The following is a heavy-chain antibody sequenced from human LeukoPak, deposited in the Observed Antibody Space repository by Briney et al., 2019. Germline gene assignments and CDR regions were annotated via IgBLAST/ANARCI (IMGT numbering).Heavy chain of an antibody. CDR2: IHYSGST. D-gene: IGHD3-9*01. Sequence: PSETLSLTCTVSGGSISNHYWSWIRQPPGKGLEWIGYIHYSGSTNYKSSLKSRVTISVDTSKNQFSLKLRSVTAADTAVYYCARDTRGDILTGAHAFDIWGQGTMVTVSS. CDR3: ARDTRGDILTGAHAFDI. J-gene: IGHJ3*02. V-gene: IGHV4-59*11. CDR1: GGSISNHY.